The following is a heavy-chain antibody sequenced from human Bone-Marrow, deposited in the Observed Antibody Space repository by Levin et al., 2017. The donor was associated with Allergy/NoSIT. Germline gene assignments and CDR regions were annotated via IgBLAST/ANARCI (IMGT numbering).Heavy chain of an antibody. J-gene: IGHJ2*01. CDR1: GTSIGSHY. CDR2: IHSSGTT. D-gene: IGHD6-19*01. V-gene: IGHV4-4*08. CDR3: ASALASSGAILWYFDL. Sequence: ESLKISCTVSGTSIGSHYWSWLRQSPGKQLEWIGFIHSSGTTGSNPSFKSRVTISADTSKNHFSLRLSSVTAADTATYYCASALASSGAILWYFDLWGRGTLVTVSS.